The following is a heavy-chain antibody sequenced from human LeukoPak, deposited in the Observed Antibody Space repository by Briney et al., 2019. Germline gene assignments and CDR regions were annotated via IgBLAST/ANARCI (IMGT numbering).Heavy chain of an antibody. CDR2: VYYSGST. CDR1: GGSISSYY. D-gene: IGHD1-26*01. V-gene: IGHV4-59*01. CDR3: ARQSSGSYYGWYFDL. Sequence: SETLSLTCSVPGGSISSYYWSWIRQPPGKGLEWIGYVYYSGSTNYNPSLENRVTISVDTSKNQFSLKLSSVTAADTAVYYCARQSSGSYYGWYFDLWGRGTLVTVSS. J-gene: IGHJ2*01.